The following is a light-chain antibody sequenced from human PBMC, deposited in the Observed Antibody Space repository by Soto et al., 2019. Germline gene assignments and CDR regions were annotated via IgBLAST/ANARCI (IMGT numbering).Light chain of an antibody. V-gene: IGKV1-33*01. Sequence: IQMTQAPSSLSASVGDRVTITCQRSQNINNYLSWYQQKPGRAPKLLIYDASNLEAGIPSRFRGSGSGTDFTFTISRLQPEDIATYCCQQYENPRTFGQGTRLEI. CDR3: QQYENPRT. J-gene: IGKJ5*01. CDR1: QNINNY. CDR2: DAS.